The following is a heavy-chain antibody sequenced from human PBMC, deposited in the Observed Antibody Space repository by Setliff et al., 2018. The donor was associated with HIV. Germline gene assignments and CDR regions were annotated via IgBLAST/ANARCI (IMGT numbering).Heavy chain of an antibody. D-gene: IGHD1-26*01. CDR2: ISGRGGST. CDR3: VGDPIEGYPDYFDY. CDR1: GFTFSSYA. V-gene: IGHV3-23*01. J-gene: IGHJ4*02. Sequence: GGSLRLSCAASGFTFSSYAMSWVRQAPGKGLEWVSAISGRGGSTYYADSVKCRFTISRDNSKSTLLLQMNSLRPEDTATYYCVGDPIEGYPDYFDYWGQGTLVTVSS.